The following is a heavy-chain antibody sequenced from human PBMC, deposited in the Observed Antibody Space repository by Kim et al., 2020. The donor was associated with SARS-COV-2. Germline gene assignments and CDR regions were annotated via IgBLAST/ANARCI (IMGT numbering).Heavy chain of an antibody. CDR3: AKDLLPVVVTAIRGGFDP. CDR1: GFTFSSYA. V-gene: IGHV3-23*01. Sequence: GGSLRLSCAASGFTFSSYAMSWVRQAPGKGLEWVSAISGSGGSTYYADSVKGRFTISRDNSKNTLYLQMNSLRAEDTAVYYCAKDLLPVVVTAIRGGFDPWGQGTLVTVSS. J-gene: IGHJ5*02. D-gene: IGHD2-21*02. CDR2: ISGSGGST.